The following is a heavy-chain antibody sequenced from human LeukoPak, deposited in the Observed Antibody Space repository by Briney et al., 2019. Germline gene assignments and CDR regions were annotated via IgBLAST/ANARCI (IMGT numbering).Heavy chain of an antibody. J-gene: IGHJ4*02. CDR3: AKESGSYNWNPNDY. CDR1: GFTFSSYS. Sequence: GGSLRLSCAASGFTFSSYSMNWVRQAPGKGLEWVSAISGSGGSTYYADSVKGRFTISRDNSKNTLYLQMNSLRAEDTAVYYCAKESGSYNWNPNDYWGQGTLVTVSS. V-gene: IGHV3-23*01. D-gene: IGHD1-20*01. CDR2: ISGSGGST.